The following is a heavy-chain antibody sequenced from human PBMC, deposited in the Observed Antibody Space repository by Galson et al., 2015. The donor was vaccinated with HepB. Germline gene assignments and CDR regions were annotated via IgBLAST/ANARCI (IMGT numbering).Heavy chain of an antibody. J-gene: IGHJ6*02. V-gene: IGHV1-46*01. CDR2: INPSGGST. CDR1: GYTFTSYY. CDR3: AGDRNDYGDSPAFGMDV. D-gene: IGHD4-17*01. Sequence: SVKVSCKASGYTFTSYYMHWVRQAPGQGLEWMGIINPSGGSTSYAQKFQGRVTMTTDTSTSTAYMELRSLRSDDTAVYYCAGDRNDYGDSPAFGMDVWGQGTTVTVSS.